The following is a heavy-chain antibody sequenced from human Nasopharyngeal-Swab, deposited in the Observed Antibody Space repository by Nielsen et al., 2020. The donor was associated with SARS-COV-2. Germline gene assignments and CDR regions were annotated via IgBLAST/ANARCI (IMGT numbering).Heavy chain of an antibody. Sequence: GGSLKISCAASGFTFSSYALSCVRQAPGKVLEWVSAISGSGGSTSYADSVKGRFTISRDNSKNTLYLQMNSLRAEDTAVYYCAKDLPFERIAVAGTAFDYWGQGTLVTVSS. V-gene: IGHV3-23*01. CDR1: GFTFSSYA. CDR2: ISGSGGST. J-gene: IGHJ4*02. D-gene: IGHD6-19*01. CDR3: AKDLPFERIAVAGTAFDY.